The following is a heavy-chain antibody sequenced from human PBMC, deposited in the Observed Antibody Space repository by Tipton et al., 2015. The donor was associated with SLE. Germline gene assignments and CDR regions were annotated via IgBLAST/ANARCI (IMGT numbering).Heavy chain of an antibody. J-gene: IGHJ4*02. CDR2: INSDGSST. CDR3: AREAIGGESVDF. D-gene: IGHD3-16*01. Sequence: SLRLSCAASGFTFSSYWMHWVRQAPGKGLVWVSRINSDGSSTTYADSVEGRFTISRDNAKNTLYLQMNSLRAEDTAVYYCAREAIGGESVDFWGQGTLVTVSS. V-gene: IGHV3-74*01. CDR1: GFTFSSYW.